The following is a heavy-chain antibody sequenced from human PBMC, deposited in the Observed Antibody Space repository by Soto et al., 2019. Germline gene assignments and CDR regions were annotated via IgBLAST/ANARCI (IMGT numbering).Heavy chain of an antibody. Sequence: DTLSLTCGVSDSSINSNYYWLWIRQPPGKGLEWIGAIHHSGTTYYTPSLKSRVTISMDMSKNHFSLRLTSVTAADTAVYYCARGLYGGNFDYCGQGPPVTVYS. V-gene: IGHV4-38-2*01. CDR2: IHHSGTT. CDR3: ARGLYGGNFDY. CDR1: DSSINSNYY. D-gene: IGHD4-17*01. J-gene: IGHJ4*02.